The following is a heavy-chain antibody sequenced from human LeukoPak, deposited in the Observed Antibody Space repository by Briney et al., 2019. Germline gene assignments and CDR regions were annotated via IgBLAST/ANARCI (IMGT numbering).Heavy chain of an antibody. J-gene: IGHJ4*02. D-gene: IGHD4-23*01. CDR2: IWYDGSNK. CDR1: GFTFSSCG. CDR3: ARDEGQTTVVYFDY. V-gene: IGHV3-33*01. Sequence: GRSLRLSCAASGFTFSSCGMHWVRQAPGKGLEWVAVIWYDGSNKYYADSVKGRFTISRDNSKNTLYLQMNSLRAEDTAVYYCARDEGQTTVVYFDYWGQGTLVTVSS.